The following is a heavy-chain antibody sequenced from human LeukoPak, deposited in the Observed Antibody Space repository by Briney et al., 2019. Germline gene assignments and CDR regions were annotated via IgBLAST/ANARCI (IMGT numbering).Heavy chain of an antibody. V-gene: IGHV4-59*08. CDR1: GGSISSYY. CDR3: ARQNYGGNSQQFDY. J-gene: IGHJ4*02. D-gene: IGHD4-23*01. CDR2: IYYSGST. Sequence: PSETLSLTCTVSGGSISSYYWSWIRQPPGKGLEWIGYIYYSGSTNYNPSLKSRVTISVDTSKNQFSLKLSSVTAADTAVYYCARQNYGGNSQQFDYWGQGTLVTVSS.